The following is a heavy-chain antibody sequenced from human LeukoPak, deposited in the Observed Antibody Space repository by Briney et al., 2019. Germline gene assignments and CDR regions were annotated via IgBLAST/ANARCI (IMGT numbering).Heavy chain of an antibody. D-gene: IGHD2-15*01. J-gene: IGHJ4*02. CDR2: IKQDASEK. CDR3: ARFGMDAAIDY. Sequence: GGSLRLSCAASGFTFSGYWMSWVRQAPGKGLEWVATIKQDASEKTYVDSVEGRFTSSRDNAKSSLFLQMDSLRAEDTAVYYCARFGMDAAIDYWGPGTLVTVSS. V-gene: IGHV3-7*01. CDR1: GFTFSGYW.